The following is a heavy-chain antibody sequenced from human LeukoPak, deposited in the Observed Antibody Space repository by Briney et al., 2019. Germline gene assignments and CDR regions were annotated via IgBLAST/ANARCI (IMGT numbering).Heavy chain of an antibody. Sequence: SETLSLNCTVSGISISSGSYYWSWIRQPAGKGLEWIGRIYTSGSTNYNPSLKSRVTISVDTSKNQFSLKLSSVTAADTAVYYCAREGDSGYDKYYFDYWGRGTLVTVSS. J-gene: IGHJ4*02. CDR1: GISISSGSYY. CDR2: IYTSGST. CDR3: AREGDSGYDKYYFDY. D-gene: IGHD5-12*01. V-gene: IGHV4-61*02.